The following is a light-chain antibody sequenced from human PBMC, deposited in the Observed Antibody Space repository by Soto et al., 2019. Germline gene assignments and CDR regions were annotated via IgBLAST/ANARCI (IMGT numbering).Light chain of an antibody. V-gene: IGKV3-15*01. CDR2: GAS. Sequence: EIVMTQSPVTLSVSLGERAMLSCRASESISNSVAWYQERPGQPPRLLITGASTRAPGIPVRFSGSGSGTEFTLTITSLQSEYLALSYCQQYNYWPLTFGGGTKVDLK. J-gene: IGKJ4*01. CDR1: ESISNS. CDR3: QQYNYWPLT.